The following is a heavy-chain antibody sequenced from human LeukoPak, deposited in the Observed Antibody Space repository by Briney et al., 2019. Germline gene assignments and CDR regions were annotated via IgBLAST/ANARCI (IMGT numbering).Heavy chain of an antibody. V-gene: IGHV4-39*01. CDR2: MYYSGST. CDR1: GGSISNSCYY. J-gene: IGHJ4*02. D-gene: IGHD2-15*01. CDR3: GRHCRIGTINPSY. Sequence: PSETLSLTCTVYGGSISNSCYYWGWIRQPPGKGLDWIGSMYYSGSTYYNPSIKSRATISVDTSKHQSSLKLSSVTAADTVVYYYGRHCRIGTINPSYWGQGTLVTVSS.